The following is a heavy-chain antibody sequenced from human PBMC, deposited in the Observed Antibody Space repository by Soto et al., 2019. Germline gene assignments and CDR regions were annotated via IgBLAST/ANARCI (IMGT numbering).Heavy chain of an antibody. Sequence: QVQLVQSGAEVKKPGSSVKVSCKTSGVSFNNNGIGWVRQAPGHGLEWMGGVSPPFRTSNYARKFQVRISISAGASTGTGDMALHSLTCEYTAPYYGARVLYYVSVSDSPYGTDVWGQGTTVTVSS. CDR2: VSPPFRTS. CDR3: ARVLYYVSVSDSPYGTDV. D-gene: IGHD3-10*01. CDR1: GVSFNNNG. V-gene: IGHV1-69*01. J-gene: IGHJ6*02.